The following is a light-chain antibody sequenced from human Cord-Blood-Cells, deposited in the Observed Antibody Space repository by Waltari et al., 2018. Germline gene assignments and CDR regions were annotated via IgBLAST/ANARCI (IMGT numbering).Light chain of an antibody. Sequence: QSALTQPRSVSGSPGQSVTISCTGTSSDVGGYNYVSWYQQHPGKAPKLMIYDVSKRPSVVPYRFSGSKSGNTASLPISGLQAEDEADYYCCSYAGSYTYVFGTWTKVTVL. J-gene: IGLJ1*01. CDR1: SSDVGGYNY. CDR3: CSYAGSYTYV. CDR2: DVS. V-gene: IGLV2-11*01.